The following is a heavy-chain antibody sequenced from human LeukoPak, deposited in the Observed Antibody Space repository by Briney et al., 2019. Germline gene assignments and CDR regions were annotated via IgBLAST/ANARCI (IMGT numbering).Heavy chain of an antibody. D-gene: IGHD3-22*01. CDR1: GFTFSSYG. V-gene: IGHV3-33*01. Sequence: GGSLRLSCAASGFTFSSYGMHWVRQAPGKGLEWVAVIWYDGSNKYYADSVKGRFTISRDNAKNSLYLQMNSLRAEDTAVYYCARDKGDYDSSGSLFVFGGQGTKVTVSS. J-gene: IGHJ4*02. CDR2: IWYDGSNK. CDR3: ARDKGDYDSSGSLFVF.